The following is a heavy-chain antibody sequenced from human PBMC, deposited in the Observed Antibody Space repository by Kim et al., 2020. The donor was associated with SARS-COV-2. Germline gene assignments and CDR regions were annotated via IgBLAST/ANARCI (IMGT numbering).Heavy chain of an antibody. V-gene: IGHV3-43*02. CDR1: GFTFDDYA. D-gene: IGHD3-9*01. CDR2: ISGDGGSK. CDR3: AKGTRNYDILTGYYFAGMDV. Sequence: GGSLRLSCAASGFTFDDYAMHWVRQAPGKGLEWVSLISGDGGSKYYADSVKGRFTISRDNSKNSLYLQMNSLRTEDTALYYCAKGTRNYDILTGYYFAGMDVWGQGTTVTVSS. J-gene: IGHJ6*02.